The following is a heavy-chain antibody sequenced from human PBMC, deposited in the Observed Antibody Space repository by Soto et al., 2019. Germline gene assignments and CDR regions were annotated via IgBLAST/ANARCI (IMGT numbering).Heavy chain of an antibody. D-gene: IGHD3-22*01. CDR3: ARXGYYDSSGYYYIKWFDP. CDR1: GGTFSSYA. V-gene: IGHV1-69*13. Sequence: SVKVSCKASGGTFSSYAISWVRQAPGQGLEWMGGIIPIFGTANYAQKFQGRVTITADESTSTAYMELSSLRSEDTAVYYCARXGYYDSSGYYYIKWFDPWGQGTLVTVSS. J-gene: IGHJ5*02. CDR2: IIPIFGTA.